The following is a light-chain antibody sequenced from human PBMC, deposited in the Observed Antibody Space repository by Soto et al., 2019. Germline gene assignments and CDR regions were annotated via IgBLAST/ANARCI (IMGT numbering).Light chain of an antibody. V-gene: IGKV3D-20*01. J-gene: IGKJ3*01. Sequence: EIVLTQSPATLSLSPGERATLSCGASQSVSRNYVAWYQQKTGLAPSLVMHGASTRATGIPDRFSGSGSGTDFPLTISRLEPEDFAVYYCQQYDRSPFTFGPGTKVDI. CDR1: QSVSRNY. CDR3: QQYDRSPFT. CDR2: GAS.